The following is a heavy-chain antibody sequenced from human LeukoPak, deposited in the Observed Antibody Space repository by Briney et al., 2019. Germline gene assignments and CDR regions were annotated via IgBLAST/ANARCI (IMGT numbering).Heavy chain of an antibody. CDR1: GFTLSDYY. V-gene: IGHV3-11*04. J-gene: IGHJ3*02. CDR2: ISSIGSTL. CDR3: ARQYCSGGSCYLNAAFDI. D-gene: IGHD2-15*01. Sequence: GGSLRLSCAASGFTLSDYYMRWVRQAPGKGLEWVSYISSIGSTLYYAVSVKGRFTICRDNAKSSLYLQMNSLRAEDTAVYYCARQYCSGGSCYLNAAFDIWGQGTTVTVSS.